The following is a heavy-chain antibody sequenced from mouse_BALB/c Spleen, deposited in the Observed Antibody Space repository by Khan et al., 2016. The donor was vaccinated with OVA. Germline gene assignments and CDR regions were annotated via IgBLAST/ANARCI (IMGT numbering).Heavy chain of an antibody. D-gene: IGHD2-4*01. CDR1: GYTFTTYY. Sequence: QVQLQQSGPELVKPGASVRISCKASGYTFTTYYIHWVKQRPGQGLEWIGWIYPGSVNTNFNEKFKGKATLTADKSSNTAYMQLSSLTSEDSAVXFCARDDYFVGDAMDYWGQGTSVTISS. CDR3: ARDDYFVGDAMDY. J-gene: IGHJ4*01. V-gene: IGHV1S56*01. CDR2: IYPGSVNT.